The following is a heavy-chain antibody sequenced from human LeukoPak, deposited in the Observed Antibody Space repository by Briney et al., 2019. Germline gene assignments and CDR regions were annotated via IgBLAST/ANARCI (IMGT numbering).Heavy chain of an antibody. CDR1: GFTFGDYA. D-gene: IGHD1-26*01. V-gene: IGHV3-49*04. Sequence: PGRSLRLSCTASGFTFGDYAMSWVRQAPGKGLEWVGFIRSKAYGGTTEYAASVKGRFTISRDDSKSIAYLQMNSLKTEDTAVYYCTRSGSYLLIDYRGQGTLVTVSS. CDR2: IRSKAYGGTT. J-gene: IGHJ4*02. CDR3: TRSGSYLLIDY.